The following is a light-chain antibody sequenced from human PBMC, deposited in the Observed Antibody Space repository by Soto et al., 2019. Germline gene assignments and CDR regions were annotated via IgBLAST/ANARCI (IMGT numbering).Light chain of an antibody. CDR2: EAS. CDR1: QSVSSY. Sequence: EIGLTQSPSTLSLSPGERATLSCRASQSVSSYLAWYQQKPGQAPRLLIYEASNRATGIPARFSGSGSGTDFTLTISSLEPEDFAVYYCQQRRNWPPSITFGQGTRLEIK. CDR3: QQRRNWPPSIT. J-gene: IGKJ5*01. V-gene: IGKV3-11*01.